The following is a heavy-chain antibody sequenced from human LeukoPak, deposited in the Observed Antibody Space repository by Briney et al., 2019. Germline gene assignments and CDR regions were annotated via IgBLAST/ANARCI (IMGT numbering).Heavy chain of an antibody. CDR3: ARDSQWLAPKGEAFDI. Sequence: SETLSLTCNVSGYSISRGYYWGWIRQPPGKGLEWIGSVHHTGSTYYNPSRGSRVSISVDKSTNHISLEVTSVTAADTAVYYCARDSQWLAPKGEAFDIWGQGTMVTVSS. CDR1: GYSISRGYY. CDR2: VHHTGST. D-gene: IGHD6-19*01. V-gene: IGHV4-38-2*02. J-gene: IGHJ3*02.